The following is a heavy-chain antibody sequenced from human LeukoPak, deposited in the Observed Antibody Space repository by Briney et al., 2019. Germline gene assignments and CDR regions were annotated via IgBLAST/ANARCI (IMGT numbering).Heavy chain of an antibody. CDR1: GGSISSYY. D-gene: IGHD1-26*01. V-gene: IGHV4-59*01. CDR3: ARGRVGNWFDP. CDR2: VYYSGGT. Sequence: SETLSLTCTVSGGSISSYYWSWIRQPPGKGLEWIGYVYYSGGTYYNPSLKSRVTISVDTSKNQFSLKLSSVTAADTAVYYCARGRVGNWFDPWGQGTLVTVSS. J-gene: IGHJ5*02.